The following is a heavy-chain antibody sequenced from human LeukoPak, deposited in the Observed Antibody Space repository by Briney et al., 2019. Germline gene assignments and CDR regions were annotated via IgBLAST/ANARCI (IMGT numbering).Heavy chain of an antibody. D-gene: IGHD6-13*01. CDR1: GGSISSYY. Sequence: SETLSLTCTVSGGSISSYYWSWIRQPPGKGLEWLGYIYYSGSTNYNPSLKSRVTISVDTSKNQFSLKLSSVTAADTAVYYCARVRAAAGPRNDAFDIWGQGTMVTVSS. CDR3: ARVRAAAGPRNDAFDI. V-gene: IGHV4-59*01. J-gene: IGHJ3*02. CDR2: IYYSGST.